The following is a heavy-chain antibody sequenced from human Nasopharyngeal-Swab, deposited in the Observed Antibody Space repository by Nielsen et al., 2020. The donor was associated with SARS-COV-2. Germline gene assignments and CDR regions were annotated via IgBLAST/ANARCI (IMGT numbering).Heavy chain of an antibody. Sequence: WIRQPPGKGLEWVSSISSSSSYIYYADSVKGRFTISRDNAKNSLYLQMNSLRAEDTAVYYCARMGGYGSGSNCDYWGQGTLVTVSS. J-gene: IGHJ4*02. D-gene: IGHD3-10*01. CDR3: ARMGGYGSGSNCDY. CDR2: ISSSSSYI. V-gene: IGHV3-21*01.